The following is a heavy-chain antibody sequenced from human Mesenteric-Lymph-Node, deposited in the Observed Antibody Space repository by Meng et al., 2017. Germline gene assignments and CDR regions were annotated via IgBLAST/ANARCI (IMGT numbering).Heavy chain of an antibody. CDR3: ARSAVSEYYFDY. J-gene: IGHJ4*02. CDR1: GYTFTGYY. D-gene: IGHD2/OR15-2a*01. Sequence: ASVKVSCKASGYTFTGYYMHWVRQAPGQGLEGMGRINPYTGGRSFAQKFQGRVTMTRDTSISSVYMELSRLRSDDTAVYFCARSAVSEYYFDYWGQGTLVTVSS. V-gene: IGHV1-2*06. CDR2: INPYTGGR.